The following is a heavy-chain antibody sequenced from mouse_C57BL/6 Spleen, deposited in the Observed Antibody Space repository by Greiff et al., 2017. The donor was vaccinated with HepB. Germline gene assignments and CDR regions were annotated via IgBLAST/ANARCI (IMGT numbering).Heavy chain of an antibody. CDR1: GYAFTNYL. V-gene: IGHV1-54*01. CDR3: ARSYYYGSRPYFDY. D-gene: IGHD1-1*01. Sequence: VQRVESGAELVRPGTSVKVSCKASGYAFTNYLIEWVKQRPGQGLEWIGVINPGSGGTNYNEKFKGKATLTADKSSSTAYMQLSSLTSEDSAVYFCARSYYYGSRPYFDYWGQGTTLTVSS. CDR2: INPGSGGT. J-gene: IGHJ2*01.